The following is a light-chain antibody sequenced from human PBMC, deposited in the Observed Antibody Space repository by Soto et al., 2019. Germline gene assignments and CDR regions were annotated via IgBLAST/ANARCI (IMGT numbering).Light chain of an antibody. Sequence: QSALTQPGSVSGSPGQSITISCTGTSRDVGGYNYVSWYQQHPGKAPKLMIYDVSNRPSGVSDRFSGSKSGNTASLTISGLQAEDEAGFYCSSYTSSNTSVVFGGGTKLTVL. J-gene: IGLJ2*01. CDR3: SSYTSSNTSVV. CDR1: SRDVGGYNY. CDR2: DVS. V-gene: IGLV2-14*03.